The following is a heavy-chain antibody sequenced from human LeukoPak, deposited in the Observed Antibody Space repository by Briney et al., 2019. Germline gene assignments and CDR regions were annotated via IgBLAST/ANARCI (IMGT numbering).Heavy chain of an antibody. CDR2: ISSSGSTI. J-gene: IGHJ4*02. CDR3: ARDNGSGSYLGY. D-gene: IGHD3-10*01. CDR1: GFTFSSYG. Sequence: PGGSLRLSCAASGFTFSSYGMNWVRQAPGKGLEWVSYISSSGSTIYYADSVKGRFTISRDNAKNSLCLQMNSLRAEDTAVYYCARDNGSGSYLGYWGQGTLVTVSS. V-gene: IGHV3-48*03.